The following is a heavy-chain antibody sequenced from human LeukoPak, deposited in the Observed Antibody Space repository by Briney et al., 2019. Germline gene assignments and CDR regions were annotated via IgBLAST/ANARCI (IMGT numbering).Heavy chain of an antibody. J-gene: IGHJ5*02. Sequence: ASVKVSCKASGYTFTSYGISWVRQAPGQGLEWMGWISAYNGNTNYAQKLQGRVTMTTDTSTSTAYMELRSLRSDDTAVYYCARIVVIAAAGTGWFDPWGQGTLVTVSS. CDR3: ARIVVIAAAGTGWFDP. D-gene: IGHD6-13*01. CDR2: ISAYNGNT. V-gene: IGHV1-18*01. CDR1: GYTFTSYG.